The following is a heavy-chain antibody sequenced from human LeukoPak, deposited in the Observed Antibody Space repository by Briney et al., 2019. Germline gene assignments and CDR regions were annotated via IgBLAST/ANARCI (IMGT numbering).Heavy chain of an antibody. CDR1: GFTFSSYW. CDR3: ARDATVVTGAPLGYFDY. D-gene: IGHD4-23*01. J-gene: IGHJ4*02. CDR2: ISGSGGST. V-gene: IGHV3-23*01. Sequence: GGSLRLSCAASGFTFSSYWMSWVRQAPGKGLEWVSAISGSGGSTYYADSVKGRFTISRDNSKNTLYLQMNSLRAEDTAVYYCARDATVVTGAPLGYFDYWGQGTLVTVSS.